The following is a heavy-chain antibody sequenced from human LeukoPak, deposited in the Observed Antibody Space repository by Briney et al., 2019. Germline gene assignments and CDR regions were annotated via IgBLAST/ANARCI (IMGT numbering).Heavy chain of an antibody. D-gene: IGHD2-8*01. V-gene: IGHV3-23*01. CDR2: ISGNGRRT. CDR3: AKLVDDIPDY. J-gene: IGHJ4*02. CDR1: GFTFSSFA. Sequence: PGGSLRLSCAASGFTFSSFALSWVRQTPGKGLEWVSAISGNGRRTYYADSVKGRFTISRDNSKNTLSLQMNSLRAEDTAVYYCAKLVDDIPDYWAQGTLVSVSS.